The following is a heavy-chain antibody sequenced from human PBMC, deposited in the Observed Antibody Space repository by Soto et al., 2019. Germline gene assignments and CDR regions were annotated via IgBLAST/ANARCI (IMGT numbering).Heavy chain of an antibody. D-gene: IGHD6-19*01. V-gene: IGHV3-30-3*01. CDR2: ISYAGNDN. Sequence: QVQLAESGGGVVQPGRSLRLSCAASGFTLSSYVMHWVRQAPGKGLEWVARISYAGNDNYYADSVKGRFTISRDNSKKTLYLQMTSLRADDTAVYYCARDRQQWLEPAGGALPFWGQGTMVIVSS. CDR1: GFTLSSYV. CDR3: ARDRQQWLEPAGGALPF. J-gene: IGHJ3*01.